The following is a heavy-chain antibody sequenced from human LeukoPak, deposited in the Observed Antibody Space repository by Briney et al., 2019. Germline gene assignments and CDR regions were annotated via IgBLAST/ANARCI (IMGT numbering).Heavy chain of an antibody. CDR1: GGSFSGYY. CDR3: ARYSIRFDP. CDR2: INHSGST. D-gene: IGHD4-11*01. J-gene: IGHJ5*02. V-gene: IGHV4-34*01. Sequence: PSETLSLTCAVYGGSFSGYYWSWIRQPPGKGLEWIGEINHSGSTNYNPSLKSRVTISVDTSKDQFSLKLSSVTAADTAVYYCARYSIRFDPWGQGTLVTVSS.